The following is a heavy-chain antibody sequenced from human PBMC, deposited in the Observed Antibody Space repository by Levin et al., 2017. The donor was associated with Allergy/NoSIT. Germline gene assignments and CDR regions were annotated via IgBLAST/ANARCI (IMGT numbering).Heavy chain of an antibody. D-gene: IGHD2-2*01. CDR3: ARYYCTSTTCYYFDY. V-gene: IGHV4-59*01. CDR2: IYYSGGT. Sequence: KASETLSLTCTVSGGSISGYYWSWIRQPPGKGLEWIGYIYYSGGTTYNPSLKSRVTMSVDTSKNQFSLRLTSVTAADTAVYYCARYYCTSTTCYYFDYWGQGTLVTVSS. CDR1: GGSISGYY. J-gene: IGHJ4*02.